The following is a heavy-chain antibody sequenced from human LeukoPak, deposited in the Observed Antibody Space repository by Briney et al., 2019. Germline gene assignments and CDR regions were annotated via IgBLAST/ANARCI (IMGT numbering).Heavy chain of an antibody. CDR3: ARVRSGYDYYYGMDV. V-gene: IGHV1-8*01. Sequence: ASVKVSRKASGYTFTTYDINWVRQATGQGLEWMGWMNPNNGYTGYAQKFQGRVAMTRNTSISTAYMELSSLRSEDTAVYYCARVRSGYDYYYGMDVWGQGTTVTVSS. J-gene: IGHJ6*02. CDR1: GYTFTTYD. CDR2: MNPNNGYT. D-gene: IGHD1-26*01.